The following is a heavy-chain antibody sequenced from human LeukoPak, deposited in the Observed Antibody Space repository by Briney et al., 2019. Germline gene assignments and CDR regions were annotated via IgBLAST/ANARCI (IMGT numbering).Heavy chain of an antibody. CDR2: IYPGGSDT. V-gene: IGHV5-51*01. Sequence: GESLKISCKGSGYSFTSYWIGWVGQMPGKGLEWMGIIYPGGSDTRYSPSFQGQVTISADKSISTAYLQWSSLKASDTAMYYCARRAIAAVNGMDVWGQGTTVTVSS. CDR1: GYSFTSYW. J-gene: IGHJ6*02. D-gene: IGHD6-13*01. CDR3: ARRAIAAVNGMDV.